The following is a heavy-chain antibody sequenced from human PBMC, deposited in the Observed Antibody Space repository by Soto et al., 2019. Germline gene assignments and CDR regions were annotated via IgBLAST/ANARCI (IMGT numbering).Heavy chain of an antibody. Sequence: QVQLQESGPGLVKPSQTLSLTCTVSGDSMGSGYYYWTWIRQPPGKGLEWIGYIYYIGTTFYNPSLGSRVNIAIDTATNHFSLRLTYVNAADTYLYYCSRGSNYSGFLTWGQGTLVTVSS. J-gene: IGHJ5*02. CDR1: GDSMGSGYYY. D-gene: IGHD4-4*01. V-gene: IGHV4-30-4*01. CDR2: IYYIGTT. CDR3: SRGSNYSGFLT.